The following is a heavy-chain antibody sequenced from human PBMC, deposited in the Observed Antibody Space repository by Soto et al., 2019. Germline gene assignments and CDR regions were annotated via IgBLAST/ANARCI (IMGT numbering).Heavy chain of an antibody. CDR2: IYYSGST. CDR3: ARQGRRKLTDPPYYFDY. CDR1: GGSISSSSYY. D-gene: IGHD3-9*01. Sequence: QLQLQESGPGLVKPSETLSLTCTVSGGSISSSSYYWGWIRQPPGKGLEWIGSIYYSGSTYYNPSLKSRVTISVDTSKNQFSLKLSSVTAADTAVYYCARQGRRKLTDPPYYFDYWGQGTLVTVSS. J-gene: IGHJ4*02. V-gene: IGHV4-39*01.